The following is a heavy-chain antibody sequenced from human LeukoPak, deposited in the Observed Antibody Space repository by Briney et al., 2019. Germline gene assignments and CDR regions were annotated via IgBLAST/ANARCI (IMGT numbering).Heavy chain of an antibody. CDR2: ITTSSTYM. J-gene: IGHJ6*03. CDR1: GFTFNIYN. V-gene: IGHV3-21*01. Sequence: GGSLRLSCAASGFTFNIYNMNWVRRTPGKGLEWVSSITTSSTYMFYADSVRGRFTISRDNAENSLYLQMNSLRDEDTAVYYCTRDPYSGGYGAYYYYYMDVWGKGTTVTVSS. D-gene: IGHD6-19*01. CDR3: TRDPYSGGYGAYYYYYMDV.